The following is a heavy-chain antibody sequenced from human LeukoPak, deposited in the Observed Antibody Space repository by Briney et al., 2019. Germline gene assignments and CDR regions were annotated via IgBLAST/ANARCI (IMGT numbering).Heavy chain of an antibody. Sequence: GGSLRLSCAASGFTFSDYYMSWIRQAPGKGLEWVSYISSSGSTIYYADSVEGRFTISRDNARNSLYLQMNSLRAEDTAVYYCARDLDCGGSCYPSYFDYWGQGTLVTVSS. J-gene: IGHJ4*02. V-gene: IGHV3-11*01. D-gene: IGHD2-15*01. CDR1: GFTFSDYY. CDR3: ARDLDCGGSCYPSYFDY. CDR2: ISSSGSTI.